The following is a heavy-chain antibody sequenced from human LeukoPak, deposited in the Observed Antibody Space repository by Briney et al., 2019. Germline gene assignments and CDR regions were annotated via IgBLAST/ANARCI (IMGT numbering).Heavy chain of an antibody. CDR1: TYTFTSYG. J-gene: IGHJ4*02. V-gene: IGHV1-18*01. Sequence: ASVKVSCKAYTYTFTSYGISWERQAPGQGREWIGWISAYNGNTNYAQKLQGRVTMTTDTSTSTAYMELRSLRSDDTAVYYCARTSLGSSWYHADYWGQGTLVTVSS. D-gene: IGHD6-13*01. CDR3: ARTSLGSSWYHADY. CDR2: ISAYNGNT.